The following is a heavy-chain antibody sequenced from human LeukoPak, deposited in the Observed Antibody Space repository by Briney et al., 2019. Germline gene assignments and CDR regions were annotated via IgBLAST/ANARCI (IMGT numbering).Heavy chain of an antibody. CDR2: ISGFNGHT. Sequence: GASVKVSCKASGYTFSNYGMSWVRQAPGHGLEWMGWISGFNGHTKYSQKSQGRVTMTTDTSTSTAYVEVRSLRSDDTAVYYCARAWLRRKYYYYMDVWGKGTTVTVSS. D-gene: IGHD5-12*01. CDR3: ARAWLRRKYYYYMDV. CDR1: GYTFSNYG. V-gene: IGHV1-18*04. J-gene: IGHJ6*03.